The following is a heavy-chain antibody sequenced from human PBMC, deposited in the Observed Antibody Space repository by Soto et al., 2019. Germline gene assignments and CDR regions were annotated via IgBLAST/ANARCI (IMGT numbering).Heavy chain of an antibody. V-gene: IGHV4-59*01. CDR3: ARVVHYYYMDV. D-gene: IGHD3-16*02. CDR1: GGSISSYY. CDR2: IYYSGST. Sequence: SETLSLTCTVSGGSISSYYWSCIRQPPGKGLEWIGYIYYSGSTNYNPSLKSRVTISVDTSKNQFSLKLSSVTAADTAVYYCARVVHYYYMDVWGKGTTVTVSS. J-gene: IGHJ6*03.